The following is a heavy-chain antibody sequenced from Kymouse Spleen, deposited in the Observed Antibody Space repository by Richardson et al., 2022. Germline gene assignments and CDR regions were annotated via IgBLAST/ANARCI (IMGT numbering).Heavy chain of an antibody. J-gene: IGHJ6*02. D-gene: IGHD3-9*01. CDR2: TYYRSKWYN. Sequence: QVQLQQSGPGLVKPSQTLSLTCAISGDSVSSNSAAWNWIRQSPSRGLEWLGRTYYRSKWYNDYAVSVKSRITINPDTSKNQFSLQLNSVTPEDTAVYYCARDRYYDILTGYYYYYYYGMDVWGQGTTVTVSS. CDR1: GDSVSSNSAA. V-gene: IGHV6-1*01. CDR3: ARDRYYDILTGYYYYYYYGMDV.